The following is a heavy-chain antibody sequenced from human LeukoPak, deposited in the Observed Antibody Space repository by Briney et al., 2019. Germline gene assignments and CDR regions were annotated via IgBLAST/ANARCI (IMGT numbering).Heavy chain of an antibody. CDR2: INTNTGNP. J-gene: IGHJ1*01. D-gene: IGHD3-3*01. CDR1: GYTFSSYA. CDR3: ARDDFAVAANFQH. V-gene: IGHV7-4-1*02. Sequence: ASVKVSCKASGYTFSSYAMNWVRQAPGQRLEWMGWINTNTGNPTYAQGFTGRFVFSLDTSVSAAYLQINSLKAEDTAFYYCARDDFAVAANFQHWGQGTLITVSS.